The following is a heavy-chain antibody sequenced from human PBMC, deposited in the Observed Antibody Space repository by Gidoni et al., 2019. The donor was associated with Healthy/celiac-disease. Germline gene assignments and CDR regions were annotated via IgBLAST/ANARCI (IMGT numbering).Heavy chain of an antibody. V-gene: IGHV1-46*01. D-gene: IGHD1-26*01. Sequence: QVQLVQSGAAVQQPGPSVKVSCKASGYTFTRSYMHWVRQAPGQGLEWMGLINPSGGSTSYGQKFQGRVTRTRDTSTSTVYMELSSLRSEDTAVYYCAREMAAAPKTYSGSYDYYYYGMDVWGQGTTVTVSS. CDR3: AREMAAAPKTYSGSYDYYYYGMDV. CDR2: INPSGGST. J-gene: IGHJ6*02. CDR1: GYTFTRSY.